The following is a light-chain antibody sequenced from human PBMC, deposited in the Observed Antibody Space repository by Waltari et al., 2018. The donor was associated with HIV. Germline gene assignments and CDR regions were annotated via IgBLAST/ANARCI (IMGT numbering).Light chain of an antibody. CDR2: HDD. J-gene: IGLJ2*01. V-gene: IGLV1-36*01. CDR3: ATWDDGLNALL. CDR1: NSNIGNHA. Sequence: QSVLTQSPSVSEAPGQRVTISCSGSNSNIGNHAVTWYRQSPGKPPKLLVYHDDLILSGVSDRLSASKSGTSASLAINDLQSEDESLYYCATWDDGLNALLFGGGTKVTVL.